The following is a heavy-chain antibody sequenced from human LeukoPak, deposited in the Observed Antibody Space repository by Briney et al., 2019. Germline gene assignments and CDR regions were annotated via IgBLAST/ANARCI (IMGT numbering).Heavy chain of an antibody. CDR2: ISAYNGNT. D-gene: IGHD1-26*01. J-gene: IGHJ4*02. V-gene: IGHV1-18*01. CDR3: ARGYMGATSYFDY. Sequence: ASAKVSCKASGYTFTIFGVTWVRQAPGQGLEWLGWISAYNGNTNYAQKFQGRVTMTTDTSTSTAYMELRSLRSDDTALYYCARGYMGATSYFDYWGQGSLVTVSS. CDR1: GYTFTIFG.